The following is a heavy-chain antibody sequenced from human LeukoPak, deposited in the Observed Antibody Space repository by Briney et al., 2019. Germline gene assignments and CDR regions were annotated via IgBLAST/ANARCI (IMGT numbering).Heavy chain of an antibody. CDR3: ARGPTTVSPFDP. CDR1: GGSISSSNW. D-gene: IGHD4-11*01. J-gene: IGHJ5*02. Sequence: PSETLSLTCAVSGGSISSSNWWSWVREPPGKGLGWIGEIYHSGSTNYNPSLKSRVTISVDKSKNQFSLKLSSVTAADTAVYYCARGPTTVSPFDPWGQGTLVTVSS. V-gene: IGHV4-4*02. CDR2: IYHSGST.